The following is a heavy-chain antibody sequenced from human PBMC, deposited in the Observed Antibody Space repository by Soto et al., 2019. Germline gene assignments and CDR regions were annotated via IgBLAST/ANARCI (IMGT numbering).Heavy chain of an antibody. J-gene: IGHJ3*02. Sequence: SETLSLTCTVSGGSISSYYWSWIRQPPGKGLEWIGYIYYSGSTNYNPSLKSRVTMSVDTSKDEFSLRLSSVTAADTAVYFCARDGLGSSGGKDAFDIWGQGAMVTVSS. D-gene: IGHD6-19*01. CDR2: IYYSGST. V-gene: IGHV4-59*01. CDR3: ARDGLGSSGGKDAFDI. CDR1: GGSISSYY.